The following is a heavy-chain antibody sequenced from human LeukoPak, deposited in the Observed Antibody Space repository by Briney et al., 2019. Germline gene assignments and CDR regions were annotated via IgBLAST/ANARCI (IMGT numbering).Heavy chain of an antibody. J-gene: IGHJ4*02. CDR1: GFTFSSYS. CDR2: ISSSSNYI. D-gene: IGHD2-8*02. Sequence: GGSLRLSCAASGFTFSSYSMNWVRQAPGKGLEWVSYISSSSNYINYADSVKGRFTISRDNAKNSLYLQMNSLRAEDTAVYYCARSEGSWSFDYWGQGTLVTVSS. CDR3: ARSEGSWSFDY. V-gene: IGHV3-21*01.